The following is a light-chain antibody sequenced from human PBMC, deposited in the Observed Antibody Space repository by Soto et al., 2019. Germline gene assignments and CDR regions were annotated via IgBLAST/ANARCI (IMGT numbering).Light chain of an antibody. V-gene: IGLV1-40*01. Sequence: QSVLMQPPSVSGAPGQSVTISCTGTSSNVGAGYGVYWYQKLPGTAPKLLILENTNRPSGLPDRFSASTSGISASLTITGLQDEDDADYYCQSYATSLTYVFGTGTKLTVL. CDR3: QSYATSLTYV. J-gene: IGLJ1*01. CDR2: ENT. CDR1: SSNVGAGYG.